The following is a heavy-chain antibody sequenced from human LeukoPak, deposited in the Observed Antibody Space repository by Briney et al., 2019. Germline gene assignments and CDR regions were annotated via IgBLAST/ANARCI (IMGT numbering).Heavy chain of an antibody. V-gene: IGHV3-30*02. J-gene: IGHJ4*02. CDR2: IRYDGSDK. D-gene: IGHD5-18*01. Sequence: GGSLRLSCAPSGFTFSSYGMHWVRQAPGKGLEWVAFIRYDGSDKHYADSVKGRFTISRDNSKNTLYLQMNSLRAEDTAVYYCANLNTAMATGGFGYWGQGTLVTVSS. CDR1: GFTFSSYG. CDR3: ANLNTAMATGGFGY.